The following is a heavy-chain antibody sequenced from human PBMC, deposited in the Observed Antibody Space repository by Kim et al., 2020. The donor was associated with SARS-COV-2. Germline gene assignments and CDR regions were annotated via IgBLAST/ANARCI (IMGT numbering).Heavy chain of an antibody. CDR3: VRDGYSGHDLAFDI. V-gene: IGHV3-7*03. J-gene: IGHJ3*02. CDR1: GSTFSSYS. D-gene: IGHD5-12*01. Sequence: GGSLRLSCEASGSTFSSYSMSWVRQAPGKGLEWVANIKEDGSEKYYVDSVKGRLTISRDNAKNSLYLQMDSLRAGDTAVYYCVRDGYSGHDLAFDIWGPGTMVTVSS. CDR2: IKEDGSEK.